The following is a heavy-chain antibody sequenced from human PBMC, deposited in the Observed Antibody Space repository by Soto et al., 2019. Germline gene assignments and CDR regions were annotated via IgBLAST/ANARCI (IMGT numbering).Heavy chain of an antibody. CDR1: GFTFSSYS. V-gene: IGHV3-48*01. CDR3: ARSDYYGSGPYGMDV. Sequence: GGSLRLSCAASGFTFSSYSMNWVRQAPGKGLEWVSYISSSSSTIYYADSVKGRFTISRDNAKNSLYLQMNSLRAEDTAVYYCARSDYYGSGPYGMDVWGQGTTVTVSS. CDR2: ISSSSSTI. J-gene: IGHJ6*02. D-gene: IGHD3-10*01.